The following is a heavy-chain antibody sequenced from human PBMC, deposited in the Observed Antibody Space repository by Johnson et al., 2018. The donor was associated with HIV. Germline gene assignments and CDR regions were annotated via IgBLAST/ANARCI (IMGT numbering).Heavy chain of an antibody. V-gene: IGHV3-9*01. D-gene: IGHD3-22*01. CDR3: AKDLVVINVRYAFHI. Sequence: VQLVESGGGLVQPGGSLRLSCAASGFTFEDYAMYWVRQAPGKGLEWVSGISWNSDDIDYADSVKGRFTISRDNAKNSLYLQMNTLRPEDTALYYCAKDLVVINVRYAFHIWGQGTMVTVSS. CDR1: GFTFEDYA. J-gene: IGHJ3*02. CDR2: ISWNSDDI.